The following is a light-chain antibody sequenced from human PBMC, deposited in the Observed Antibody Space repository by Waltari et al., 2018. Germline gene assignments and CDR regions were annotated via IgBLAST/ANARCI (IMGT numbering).Light chain of an antibody. Sequence: SYKLTQPYSVSVSPGQTARITCSGDALTKQYVHWDQQKPGQAPVILISKDSERPSGIPERFSGSSSGAIVTLTITGVQAEDEADYYCQSTDSSGTDVVFGGGTKLNVL. V-gene: IGLV3-25*03. CDR1: ALTKQY. CDR3: QSTDSSGTDVV. J-gene: IGLJ2*01. CDR2: KDS.